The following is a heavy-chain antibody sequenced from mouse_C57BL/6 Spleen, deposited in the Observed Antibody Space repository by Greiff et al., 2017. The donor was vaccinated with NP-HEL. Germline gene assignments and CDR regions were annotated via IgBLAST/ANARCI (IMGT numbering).Heavy chain of an antibody. CDR3: ARRTTVDY. J-gene: IGHJ2*01. V-gene: IGHV1-26*01. CDR1: GYTFTDYY. Sequence: EVKLQQSGPELVKPGASVKISCKASGYTFTDYYMNWVQQSPGKSLEWIGDINPNNGGTSYNQKFKGKATLTVDKSSSTAYMELRSLTAEDSAVYYCARRTTVDYWGQGTTLTVSS. CDR2: INPNNGGT. D-gene: IGHD1-1*01.